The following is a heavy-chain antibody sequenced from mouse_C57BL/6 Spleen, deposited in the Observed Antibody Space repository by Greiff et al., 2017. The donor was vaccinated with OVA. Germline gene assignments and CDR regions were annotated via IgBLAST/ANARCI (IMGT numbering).Heavy chain of an antibody. CDR2: IHPSSGST. D-gene: IGHD4-1*01. Sequence: QVQLQQPGAELVKPGASVKLSCKASGYTFTSYWMHWVKQRPGQGLQWIGMIHPSSGSTNYNEKFKSKATLTVDKSSSTAYMQHSSLTSEDSAVYYCARKLGEGFFDYWGQGTTLTVSS. CDR1: GYTFTSYW. CDR3: ARKLGEGFFDY. J-gene: IGHJ2*01. V-gene: IGHV1-64*01.